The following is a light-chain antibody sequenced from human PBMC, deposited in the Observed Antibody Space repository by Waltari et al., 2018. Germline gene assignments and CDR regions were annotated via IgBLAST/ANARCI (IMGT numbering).Light chain of an antibody. Sequence: QSVLTQPPSASGTPGQTVTISCSGSNSNIATNYVCWYQQVPETAPNLLLYRNNQRPSGVPDGFSGSQSGTSASLAISGLRSEDEADYYCAAWDDSLSGWVFGGGTKLTVL. CDR3: AAWDDSLSGWV. J-gene: IGLJ3*02. CDR1: NSNIATNY. CDR2: RNN. V-gene: IGLV1-47*01.